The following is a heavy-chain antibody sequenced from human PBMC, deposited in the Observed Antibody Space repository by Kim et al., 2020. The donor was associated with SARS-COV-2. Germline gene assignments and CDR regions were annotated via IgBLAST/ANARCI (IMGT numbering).Heavy chain of an antibody. J-gene: IGHJ4*02. Sequence: GGSLRLSCEASRFTLSSYGIHWVRQAPGKGLEWVAFISYDGSDKDYADSVKGRFTISRDNSEDTVYLEMNSLRAEDTAVYYCAKDVYHYDGGGVDYWGRGTPV. D-gene: IGHD3-22*01. V-gene: IGHV3-30*18. CDR3: AKDVYHYDGGGVDY. CDR1: RFTLSSYG. CDR2: ISYDGSDK.